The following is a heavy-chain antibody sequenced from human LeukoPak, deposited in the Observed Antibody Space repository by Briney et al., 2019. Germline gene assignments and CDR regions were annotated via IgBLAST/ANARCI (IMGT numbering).Heavy chain of an antibody. J-gene: IGHJ6*02. CDR2: INPNSGGT. V-gene: IGHV1-2*02. CDR1: GYTFTGYY. D-gene: IGHD1-1*01. CDR3: ARVKYNWNDWHYYYGMDV. Sequence: ASVKVSCKASGYTFTGYYTHWVRQAPGQGLEWMGWINPNSGGTNYAQKFQGRVTMTRDTSISTAYMELSRLRSDDTAVYYCARVKYNWNDWHYYYGMDVWGQGTTVTVSS.